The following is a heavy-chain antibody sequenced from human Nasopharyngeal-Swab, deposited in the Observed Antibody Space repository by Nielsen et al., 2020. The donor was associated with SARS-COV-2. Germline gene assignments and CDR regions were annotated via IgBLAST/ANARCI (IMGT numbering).Heavy chain of an antibody. D-gene: IGHD6-13*01. J-gene: IGHJ6*03. CDR1: GFTVSSNY. CDR2: IYSGGST. V-gene: IGHV3-66*01. Sequence: GESLKISCAASGFTVSSNYMSWVRQAPGKGLEWVSVIYSGGSTYYADSVKGRFTISRDNSKNTLYLQMNSLRAEDTAVYYCAGSSFDYYYYYMDVWGKGTTVTVSS. CDR3: AGSSFDYYYYYMDV.